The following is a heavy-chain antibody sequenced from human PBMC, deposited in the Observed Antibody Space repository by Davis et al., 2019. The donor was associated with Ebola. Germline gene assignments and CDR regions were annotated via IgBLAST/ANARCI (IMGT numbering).Heavy chain of an antibody. J-gene: IGHJ6*02. Sequence: GESLKISCAASGLTFNMYWMTWVRQAPGKGLEWVANINEDGSQKYYVDSVRGRFTISRDNGKISLFLQMNSLRAEDTAVYYCAREREQQLVHYYYGLDVWGLGTTVTVSS. CDR1: GLTFNMYW. D-gene: IGHD6-13*01. CDR2: INEDGSQK. CDR3: AREREQQLVHYYYGLDV. V-gene: IGHV3-7*01.